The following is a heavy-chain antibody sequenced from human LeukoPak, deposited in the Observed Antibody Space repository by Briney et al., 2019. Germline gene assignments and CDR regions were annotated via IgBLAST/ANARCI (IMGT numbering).Heavy chain of an antibody. V-gene: IGHV3-30*02. J-gene: IGHJ4*02. D-gene: IGHD6-19*01. CDR1: GIIFGGYG. CDR2: IRYDGTNK. CDR3: AKVGSGWYGVDH. Sequence: GGSLRLSCVTSGIIFGGYGMHWVRQAPGKGLEWVAFIRYDGTNKYYTDSVKGRSTISRDNSNNTLYLQMNSQREEDTAVYYCAKVGSGWYGVDHWGQGTLVTVSS.